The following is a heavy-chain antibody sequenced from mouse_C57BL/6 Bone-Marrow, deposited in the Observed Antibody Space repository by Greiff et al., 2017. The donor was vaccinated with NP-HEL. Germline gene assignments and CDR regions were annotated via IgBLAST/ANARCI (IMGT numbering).Heavy chain of an antibody. V-gene: IGHV1-9*01. Sequence: VQLQQSGAELMKPGASVKLSCKATGYTFTGYWIEWVKQRPGHGLEWIGEILPGSGSTYYNEKFKGKATFTADTSSNTAYMQLSSLTTEDAAIYYCARDHYGSSYCDYWGQGTTLTVSS. CDR2: ILPGSGST. D-gene: IGHD1-1*01. CDR1: GYTFTGYW. CDR3: ARDHYGSSYCDY. J-gene: IGHJ2*01.